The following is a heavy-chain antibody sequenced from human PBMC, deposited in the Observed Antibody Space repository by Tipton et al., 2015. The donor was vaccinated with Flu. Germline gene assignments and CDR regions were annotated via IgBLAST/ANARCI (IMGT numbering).Heavy chain of an antibody. Sequence: LRLSCTVSGGPISSSSHYWGWIRQSPGRGLEWVGSIYYTGYPYHNPSLRSRLAMSVDTSKNQFSLRLTSMTAADTAIYYCAKVMFGWVESWAQGTLVTVSS. CDR2: IYYTGYP. J-gene: IGHJ5*01. V-gene: IGHV4-39*07. CDR3: AKVMFGWVES. CDR1: GGPISSSSHY. D-gene: IGHD3-10*02.